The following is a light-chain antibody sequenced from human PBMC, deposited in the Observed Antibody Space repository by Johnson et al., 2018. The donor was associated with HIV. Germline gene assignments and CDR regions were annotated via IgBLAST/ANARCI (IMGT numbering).Light chain of an antibody. J-gene: IGLJ1*01. CDR1: SSNIGNNY. CDR2: ENN. V-gene: IGLV1-51*02. Sequence: QSVLSQPPSVSAAPGQKVTISCSGSSSNIGNNYVSWYQQLPGTAPKLLIYENNKRPSGIPDRFSGSKSGPSATLGIAGLQTGDEADYYCGTWDNSLSTGGVFGTGTKVTVL. CDR3: GTWDNSLSTGGV.